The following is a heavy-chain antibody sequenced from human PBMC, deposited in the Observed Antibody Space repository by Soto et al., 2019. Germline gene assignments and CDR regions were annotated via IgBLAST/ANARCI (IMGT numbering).Heavy chain of an antibody. J-gene: IGHJ6*02. CDR3: ARDNILGILYGGMDV. CDR2: IYYSGGT. CDR1: GGSISSGDYY. V-gene: IGHV4-30-4*01. D-gene: IGHD3-3*01. Sequence: PSETLSLTCTVSGGSISSGDYYWSWIRQPQGKGLEWIGYIYYSGGTYYNPSLKSRVTISVDTSKNQFSLKLSSVTAADTAVYYCARDNILGILYGGMDVWGQVTTVTVSS.